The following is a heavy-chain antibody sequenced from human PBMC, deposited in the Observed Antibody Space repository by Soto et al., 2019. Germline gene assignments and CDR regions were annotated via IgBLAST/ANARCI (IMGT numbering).Heavy chain of an antibody. CDR3: ARATHYYDSSGTPGRVYGMDV. D-gene: IGHD3-22*01. Sequence: SETLSLTCAVYGGSFSGYYWSWIRQPPGKGLEWIGEIDHSGSTNYNPSLKSRVTISVDTSKNQFSLRLSSVTAADTAVYYCARATHYYDSSGTPGRVYGMDVWGQGTTVTVSS. V-gene: IGHV4-34*01. J-gene: IGHJ6*02. CDR2: IDHSGST. CDR1: GGSFSGYY.